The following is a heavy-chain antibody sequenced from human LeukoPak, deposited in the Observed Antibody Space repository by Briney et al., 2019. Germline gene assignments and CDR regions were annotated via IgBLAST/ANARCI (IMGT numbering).Heavy chain of an antibody. V-gene: IGHV1-69*06. J-gene: IGHJ6*03. CDR3: AREKVTTERGSYMDV. Sequence: GASVKVSCKASGGTFSSYAISWVRQAPGQGLEWMGRMIPIFGTANYAQKFQGRVTITADKSTSTAYMELSSLRSEDTAVYYCAREKVTTERGSYMDVWGKGTTVTVS. D-gene: IGHD4-17*01. CDR2: MIPIFGTA. CDR1: GGTFSSYA.